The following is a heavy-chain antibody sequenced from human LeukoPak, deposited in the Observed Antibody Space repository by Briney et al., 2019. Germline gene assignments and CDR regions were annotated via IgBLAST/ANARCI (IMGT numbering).Heavy chain of an antibody. V-gene: IGHV3-9*01. CDR2: IRWYSGSI. D-gene: IGHD3-22*01. CDR3: AKDINYDSSGYYTTH. CDR1: GFTFYDYA. J-gene: IGHJ4*02. Sequence: GRSLRLSCAASGFTFYDYAMHWVRHAPGKGLEWVSGIRWYSGSIVYADSVKGRFTISRDNAKNSLYLQMNSLRAEDTALYYCAKDINYDSSGYYTTHWGQGTLVTVSS.